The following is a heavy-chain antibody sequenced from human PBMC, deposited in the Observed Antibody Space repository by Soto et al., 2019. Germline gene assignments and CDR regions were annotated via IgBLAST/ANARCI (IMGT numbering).Heavy chain of an antibody. CDR2: ISYDGSNK. J-gene: IGHJ4*02. CDR3: ARDRTMVRGVILCGFDY. CDR1: GFTFSSYA. V-gene: IGHV3-30-3*01. Sequence: QVQLVESGGGVVQPGRSLRLSCAASGFTFSSYAMHWVRQAPGKGLEWVAVISYDGSNKYYADSVKGRFTISRDNSKNTLYLQMNSLRAEDTAVYYCARDRTMVRGVILCGFDYWGQGTLVTVSS. D-gene: IGHD3-10*01.